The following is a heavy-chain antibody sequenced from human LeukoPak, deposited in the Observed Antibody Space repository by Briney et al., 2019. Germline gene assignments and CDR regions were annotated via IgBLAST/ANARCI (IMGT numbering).Heavy chain of an antibody. Sequence: GGSLRLSCAASGFTFSSYEMNWVRQAPGKGLEWASYISSSGSTIYYADSVKGRFTISRDKSRNRLYLQMNSLRAEDTAVYYCAKDRAGYSTGWTFDSWGQEPWSPSPQ. J-gene: IGHJ4*01. D-gene: IGHD6-19*01. CDR2: ISSSGSTI. V-gene: IGHV3-48*03. CDR3: AKDRAGYSTGWTFDS. CDR1: GFTFSSYE.